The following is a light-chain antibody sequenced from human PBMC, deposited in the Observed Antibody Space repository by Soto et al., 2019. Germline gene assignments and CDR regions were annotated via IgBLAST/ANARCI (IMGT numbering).Light chain of an antibody. V-gene: IGKV3-20*01. Sequence: DIVLTQSPGTLSLSPGERATLSCRASQSVSSINLAWYHQNPCQAPRLLIDGASSRATGIPDRFSGSGSGTDFSRTISRREPEDFAVYYCQQYGSSPFTFVPGTKVDIK. J-gene: IGKJ3*01. CDR1: QSVSSIN. CDR2: GAS. CDR3: QQYGSSPFT.